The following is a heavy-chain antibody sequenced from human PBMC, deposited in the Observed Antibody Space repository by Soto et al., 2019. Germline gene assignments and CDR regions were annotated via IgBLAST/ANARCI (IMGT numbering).Heavy chain of an antibody. CDR3: AKDLFPKIRYPSLSLTSCYSAFDI. CDR1: GFTFTSCA. D-gene: IGHD2-2*01. J-gene: IGHJ3*02. Sequence: GGSLRLSCAASGFTFTSCAMSWVRQAPGKGLEWVSAISGTAGNTYHADSGKGRFTISRDISKNTLYLQMNSLRAEDTSVYYCAKDLFPKIRYPSLSLTSCYSAFDIWGQGTMVTVSS. V-gene: IGHV3-23*01. CDR2: ISGTAGNT.